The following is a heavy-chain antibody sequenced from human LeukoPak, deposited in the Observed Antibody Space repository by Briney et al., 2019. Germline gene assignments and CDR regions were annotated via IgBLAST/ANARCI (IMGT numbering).Heavy chain of an antibody. CDR1: GGSIRSYY. J-gene: IGHJ5*02. Sequence: PSETLSPTCTVSGGSIRSYYWSWIRQPPGKGLEWIGYVSYSGSTDCNPSLKSRVTISVDTSKNQFSLKLTSVTAADTAVYYCARSKGTGYYNWFDPWGQGTLVTVSS. D-gene: IGHD3-9*01. CDR3: ARSKGTGYYNWFDP. CDR2: VSYSGST. V-gene: IGHV4-59*01.